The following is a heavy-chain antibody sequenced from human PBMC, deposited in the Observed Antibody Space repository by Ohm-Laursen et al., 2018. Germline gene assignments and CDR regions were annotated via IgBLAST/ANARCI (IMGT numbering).Heavy chain of an antibody. J-gene: IGHJ6*02. D-gene: IGHD3-22*01. CDR3: ARALGPINMIVVASAGGMDV. CDR1: GYTFTTYY. Sequence: ASVKVSCKASGYTFTTYYMHWVRQAPGEGLEWMGIINPSSGTTTYPQKFQGRVTMTRDTSTSTVYMELSSLRSEDTAVYSCARALGPINMIVVASAGGMDVWGQGTTVTVSS. CDR2: INPSSGTT. V-gene: IGHV1-46*01.